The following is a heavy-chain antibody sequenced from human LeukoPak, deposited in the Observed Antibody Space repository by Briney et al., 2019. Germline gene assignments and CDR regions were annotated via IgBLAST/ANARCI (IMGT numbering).Heavy chain of an antibody. J-gene: IGHJ6*03. V-gene: IGHV4-34*01. CDR1: VGSFSGYY. Sequence: SETLSLTCAVYVGSFSGYYWSWIRQPPGKGLEWIGEINHSGSTNYNPSLKSRVTISVDTSKNQFSLKLSSVTAADTAVYYCARAALPAGYYYYYYYMDVWGKGTTVTVS. CDR2: INHSGST. CDR3: ARAALPAGYYYYYYYMDV. D-gene: IGHD2-2*01.